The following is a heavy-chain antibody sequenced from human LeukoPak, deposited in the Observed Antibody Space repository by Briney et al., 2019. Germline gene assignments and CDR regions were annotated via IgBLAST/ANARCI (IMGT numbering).Heavy chain of an antibody. D-gene: IGHD4-17*01. CDR3: ASWQMTTVTTLAFDI. Sequence: SVKVSCKASVGTFSSYAISWVRQAPGQGLEWMGGIIPIFGTANYAQKFQGRVTITADKSTSTAYMELSSLRSEDTAVYYCASWQMTTVTTLAFDIWGQGTMVTVSS. V-gene: IGHV1-69*06. CDR1: VGTFSSYA. J-gene: IGHJ3*02. CDR2: IIPIFGTA.